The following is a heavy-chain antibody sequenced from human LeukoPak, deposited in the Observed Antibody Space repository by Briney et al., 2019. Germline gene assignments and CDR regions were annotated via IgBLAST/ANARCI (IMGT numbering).Heavy chain of an antibody. Sequence: SETLSLTCTVSGGSISSGGYYWSWIRQHPGKGLEWIGYIYYSGSTYYNPSLKSRVTISVDTSKNQFSLKLSSVTAADTAVYYCTRGGIVAPFDYWGQGTLVTVSS. D-gene: IGHD3-22*01. V-gene: IGHV4-31*03. CDR1: GGSISSGGYY. CDR3: TRGGIVAPFDY. CDR2: IYYSGST. J-gene: IGHJ4*02.